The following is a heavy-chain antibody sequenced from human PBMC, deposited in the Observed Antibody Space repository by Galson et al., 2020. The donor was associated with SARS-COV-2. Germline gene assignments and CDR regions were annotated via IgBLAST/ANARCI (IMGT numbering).Heavy chain of an antibody. CDR1: GYSFTRYW. J-gene: IGHJ4*02. CDR2: IDPSDSYT. Sequence: HGESLKISCKGSGYSFTRYWISWVRQMPGKGLEWMGRIDPSDSYTNYSLSFQGHVTISADKSISTAYLQWISLKASDTAMYYCARLMTFNGAVDYWGQGTLVTVSS. V-gene: IGHV5-10-1*01. D-gene: IGHD4-17*01. CDR3: ARLMTFNGAVDY.